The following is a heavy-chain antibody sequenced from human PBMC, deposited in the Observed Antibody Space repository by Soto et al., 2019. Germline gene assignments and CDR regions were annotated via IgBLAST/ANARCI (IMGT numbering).Heavy chain of an antibody. CDR3: ARTDKSGYFNWFDP. D-gene: IGHD3-22*01. V-gene: IGHV5-51*01. J-gene: IGHJ5*02. Sequence: PGESLKISCRTSGYKFTSSWIAWVRQMPGKGLEWMGIISPSDSDTRYSPSFQGQVTISADRSTSTVFLQWASLKASDTAVYFCARTDKSGYFNWFDPWGQGTLVTVSS. CDR2: ISPSDSDT. CDR1: GYKFTSSW.